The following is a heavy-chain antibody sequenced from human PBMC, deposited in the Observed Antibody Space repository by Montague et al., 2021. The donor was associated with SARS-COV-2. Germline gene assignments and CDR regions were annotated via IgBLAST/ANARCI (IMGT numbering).Heavy chain of an antibody. J-gene: IGHJ4*02. Sequence: SETLSLTCAVYGGSFSGYYWSWTRQPPGKGLEWIGEINQSGSTXXXPSXXXRVTLSVDTSKKQFSLNLSSLTAADTAVYYCARVAGGYYHDSSAYFDYWGQGSLVTVSS. V-gene: IGHV4-34*01. CDR2: INQSGST. D-gene: IGHD3-22*01. CDR1: GGSFSGYY. CDR3: ARVAGGYYHDSSAYFDY.